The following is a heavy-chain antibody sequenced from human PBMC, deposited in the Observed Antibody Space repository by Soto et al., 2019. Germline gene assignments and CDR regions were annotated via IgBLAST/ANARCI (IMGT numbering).Heavy chain of an antibody. J-gene: IGHJ4*02. D-gene: IGHD2-15*01. Sequence: QVQLVESGGGVVQPGRSLRLSCAASGFTFSSYAMHWVRQAPGKGLEWVAVISYDGSNKYYADSVKGRFTISRDNSKNALYLQMNSLRAEDTAVYYCPRGCSGGSCFWGQGTLVTVSS. V-gene: IGHV3-30-3*01. CDR1: GFTFSSYA. CDR2: ISYDGSNK. CDR3: PRGCSGGSCF.